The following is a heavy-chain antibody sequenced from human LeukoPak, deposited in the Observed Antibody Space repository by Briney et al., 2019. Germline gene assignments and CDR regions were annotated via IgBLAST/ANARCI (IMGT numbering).Heavy chain of an antibody. D-gene: IGHD2-2*01. Sequence: SETLSLTCAVYGGSFSGYYWSWIRQPPGKGLEWIGEINHSGSTNYNPYSKSQVTISVDRSKNQFSLKLSSVTAADTAVYYCASVVPAALNWFDPWGQGTLVTVSS. J-gene: IGHJ5*02. V-gene: IGHV4-34*01. CDR2: INHSGST. CDR3: ASVVPAALNWFDP. CDR1: GGSFSGYY.